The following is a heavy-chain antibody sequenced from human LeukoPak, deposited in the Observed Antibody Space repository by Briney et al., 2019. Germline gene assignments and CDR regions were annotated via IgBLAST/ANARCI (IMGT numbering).Heavy chain of an antibody. V-gene: IGHV3-11*04. J-gene: IGHJ6*03. CDR2: ISSVGNTI. CDR1: GFTFSDSY. Sequence: GGSLRLSCAASGFTFSDSYMSWIRQAPGKGLEWISYISSVGNTIYYADSVKGRFTISRDNARNSLYLQMNSLRAEDTAVYYCARSGDRAYYYYMVVWGKGTTVTVSS. CDR3: ARSGDRAYYYYMVV. D-gene: IGHD2-21*02.